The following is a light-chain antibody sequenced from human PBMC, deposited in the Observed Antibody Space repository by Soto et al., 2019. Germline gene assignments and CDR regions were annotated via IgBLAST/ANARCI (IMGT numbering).Light chain of an antibody. J-gene: IGLJ1*01. V-gene: IGLV2-14*03. CDR3: SSYTGSGTYV. CDR1: SSDVGGYNY. Sequence: QSVLTQPASVSGSPGQSIAISCTGTSSDVGGYNYVSWYQQHPGKAPKLMIHDVTNRPSGVSNRFSGSKSGNTASLTISGLQTEDEADHYCSSYTGSGTYVFGTGTKVTVL. CDR2: DVT.